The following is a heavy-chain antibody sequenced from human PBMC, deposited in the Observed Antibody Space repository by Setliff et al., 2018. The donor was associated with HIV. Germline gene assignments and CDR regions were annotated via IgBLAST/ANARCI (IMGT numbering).Heavy chain of an antibody. V-gene: IGHV3-64D*09. J-gene: IGHJ4*02. Sequence: PGGSLRLSCSASGFSFSNYAMHWVRQAPGKGLEYVSAISGNGGNTYYTDSVKGRFTISRDNAKNTLYLQMSSLRSEDTAVYYCARADSSNWYHVDYWGQGTLVTVSS. CDR2: ISGNGGNT. CDR1: GFSFSNYA. D-gene: IGHD6-13*01. CDR3: ARADSSNWYHVDY.